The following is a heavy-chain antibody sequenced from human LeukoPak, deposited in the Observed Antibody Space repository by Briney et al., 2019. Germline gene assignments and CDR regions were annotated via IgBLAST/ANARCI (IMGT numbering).Heavy chain of an antibody. CDR3: ARGQLERWYYYDSSGPRASLDY. V-gene: IGHV4-4*07. CDR2: IYTSGST. D-gene: IGHD3-22*01. CDR1: GGSISSYY. J-gene: IGHJ4*02. Sequence: PSETLSLTCTVSGGSISSYYWSWIRQPAGKGLEWIGRIYTSGSTNYNRSRKRRVTISVDPPTTQFSLKLRSVTAADTAVYYCARGQLERWYYYDSSGPRASLDYWGQGTLVTVSS.